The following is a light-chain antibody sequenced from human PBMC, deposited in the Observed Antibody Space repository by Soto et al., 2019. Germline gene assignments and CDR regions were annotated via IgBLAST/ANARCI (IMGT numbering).Light chain of an antibody. Sequence: EIVLTQSPGTLSLSPGERATLSCRASQSVSSSYLAWYQQKPGQAPRLLIYGASTRDTGIPDRFSGSGSGTDFTLTISRLEPEDFAVYYCQHYGSSSYTFGQGTKLEIK. J-gene: IGKJ2*01. CDR2: GAS. CDR3: QHYGSSSYT. V-gene: IGKV3-20*01. CDR1: QSVSSSY.